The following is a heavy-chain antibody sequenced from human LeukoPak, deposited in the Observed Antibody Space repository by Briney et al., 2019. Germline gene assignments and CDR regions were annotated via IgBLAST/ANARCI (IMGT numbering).Heavy chain of an antibody. CDR3: ARDSPSYYYDSSGSSGDFDY. D-gene: IGHD3-22*01. J-gene: IGHJ4*02. CDR2: IYYSGST. CDR1: GGSISSSSYY. V-gene: IGHV4-39*07. Sequence: KASETLSLTCTVSGGSISSSSYYWGWIRQPPGKGLEWIGSIYYSGSTYYNPSLKSRVTISVDTSKNQFSLKLSSVTAADTAVYYCARDSPSYYYDSSGSSGDFDYWGQGTLVTVSS.